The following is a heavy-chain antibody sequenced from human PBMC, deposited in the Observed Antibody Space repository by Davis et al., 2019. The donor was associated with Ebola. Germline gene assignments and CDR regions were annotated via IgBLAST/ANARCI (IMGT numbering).Heavy chain of an antibody. D-gene: IGHD3-22*01. Sequence: HTGGSLRLSCAASGFTFSSYWMHWVRQAPGKGLVWVSRINSDGSSTSYADSVKGRFTISRDNAKNTLYLQMNSLRAEDTAVYYCARGRGQYYYDSSGYGTYYYGMHVWGQGTTVTVSS. CDR3: ARGRGQYYYDSSGYGTYYYGMHV. V-gene: IGHV3-74*01. CDR1: GFTFSSYW. J-gene: IGHJ6*02. CDR2: INSDGSST.